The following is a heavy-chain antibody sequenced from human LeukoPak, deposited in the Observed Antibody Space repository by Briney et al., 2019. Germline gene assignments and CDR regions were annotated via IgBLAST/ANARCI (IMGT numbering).Heavy chain of an antibody. CDR2: IYTSGST. Sequence: SGTLSLTCTVSGGSISSYYWSWIRQPAGKGLEWIGRIYTSGSTNYNPSLKSRVTISVDKSKNQFSLKLSSVTAADTAVYYCARDANELRLGYNWFDPWGQGTLVTVSS. D-gene: IGHD2-15*01. V-gene: IGHV4-4*07. CDR3: ARDANELRLGYNWFDP. CDR1: GGSISSYY. J-gene: IGHJ5*02.